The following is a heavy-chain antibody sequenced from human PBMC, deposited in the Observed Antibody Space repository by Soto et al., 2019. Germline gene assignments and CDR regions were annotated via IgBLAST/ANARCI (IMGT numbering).Heavy chain of an antibody. CDR1: GGTFSSYA. V-gene: IGHV1-69*01. CDR3: AREISGYGRGLYYYYGMDV. J-gene: IGHJ6*02. CDR2: IIPIFGTA. Sequence: QVQLVQSGAEVKKPGSSVKVSCKASGGTFSSYAISWVRQAPGQGLEWMGGIIPIFGTANYAQKFQGRVTITADESTSTAYMELSSLRSEDTAVYYCAREISGYGRGLYYYYGMDVWGQGTTVTVSS. D-gene: IGHD5-12*01.